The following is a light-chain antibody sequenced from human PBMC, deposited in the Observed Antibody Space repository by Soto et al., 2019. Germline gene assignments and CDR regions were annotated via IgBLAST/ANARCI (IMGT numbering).Light chain of an antibody. CDR2: AAS. CDR3: QQSYSTPYT. Sequence: DIQMTQSPSSLSASVGDRVTITCRTSQSISNYLNWYQQKPGKAPKLLIYAASSLPSGVPSRFSGSASGTDCTLTISNLQPEDFATYYCQQSYSTPYTFGQGTKLE. CDR1: QSISNY. V-gene: IGKV1-39*01. J-gene: IGKJ2*01.